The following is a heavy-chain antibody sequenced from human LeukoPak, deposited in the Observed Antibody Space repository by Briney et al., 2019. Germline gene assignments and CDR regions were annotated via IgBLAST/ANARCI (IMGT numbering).Heavy chain of an antibody. Sequence: PGGSLRLSCAASGFTFSDYYMSWIRQAPGKGLEWVSYISSSGSTIYYADSVTGRFTISRDNANNSLYLQMNSLRAEDTAVYYCARDSLSSLIDYWGQGTLVTVSS. D-gene: IGHD6-19*01. CDR3: ARDSLSSLIDY. CDR1: GFTFSDYY. J-gene: IGHJ4*02. CDR2: ISSSGSTI. V-gene: IGHV3-11*01.